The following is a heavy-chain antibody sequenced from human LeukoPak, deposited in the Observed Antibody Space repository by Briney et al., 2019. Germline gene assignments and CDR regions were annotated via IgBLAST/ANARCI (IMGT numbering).Heavy chain of an antibody. J-gene: IGHJ4*02. D-gene: IGHD4-17*01. V-gene: IGHV3-30*03. CDR2: ISYDGSNK. CDR3: ARADGDYDYFDY. Sequence: GGSLRLSCAASGFTFSSYGMHWVRQAPGKGLEWVAVISYDGSNKYYADSVKGRFTISRDNSKNMLYLQMNSLRAEDTAVYYGARADGDYDYFDYWGQGTLVTVSS. CDR1: GFTFSSYG.